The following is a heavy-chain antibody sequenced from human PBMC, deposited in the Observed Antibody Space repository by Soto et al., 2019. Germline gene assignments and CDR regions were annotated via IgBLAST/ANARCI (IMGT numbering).Heavy chain of an antibody. CDR2: IWFDGSYK. V-gene: IGHV3-33*01. CDR3: APGYCSGGTCYSPLDY. J-gene: IGHJ4*02. CDR1: GFTFSDYA. D-gene: IGHD2-15*01. Sequence: GGSLRLSCAASGFTFSDYAMHWVRQAPGKGLEWLAVIWFDGSYKNYADSVKGRFTISRDNSQNTLYLQMNSLRAEDTAVYYCAPGYCSGGTCYSPLDYWGQGTLVTVSS.